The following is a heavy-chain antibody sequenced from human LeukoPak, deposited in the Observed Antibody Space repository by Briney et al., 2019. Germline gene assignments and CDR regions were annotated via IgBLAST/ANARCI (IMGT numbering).Heavy chain of an antibody. V-gene: IGHV3-21*01. CDR3: ARDLAPYGDY. CDR1: GFTFSSYS. CDR2: ITSSSYI. Sequence: GGSLRLSCAASGFTFSSYSMNWVRQAPGKGLEWVSSITSSSYIYYADSVKGRFTISRDNAKNSLYLQMNSLRAEDTAVYYCARDLAPYGDYWGQGTLVTVSS. D-gene: IGHD4-17*01. J-gene: IGHJ4*02.